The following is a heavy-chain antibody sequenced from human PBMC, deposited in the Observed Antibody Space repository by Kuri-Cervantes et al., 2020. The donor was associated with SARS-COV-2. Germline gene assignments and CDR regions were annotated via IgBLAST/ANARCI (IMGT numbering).Heavy chain of an antibody. CDR3: ARPSLQWLVNY. J-gene: IGHJ4*02. V-gene: IGHV4-34*01. CDR2: INHSGST. D-gene: IGHD6-19*01. Sequence: SQTLSLTCAVYGGSFSGYYWSWIRQPPGKGLEWIGEINHSGSTNYNPSLKSRVTISVDTSKNQFSLKLSSVTAADTAVYYCARPSLQWLVNYWGQGTLVTVSS. CDR1: GGSFSGYY.